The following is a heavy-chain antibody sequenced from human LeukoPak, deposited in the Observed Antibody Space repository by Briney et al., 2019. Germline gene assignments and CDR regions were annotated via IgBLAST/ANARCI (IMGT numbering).Heavy chain of an antibody. CDR3: AKDGVLRFLEWSGGYFDY. J-gene: IGHJ4*02. CDR2: ITGSGGST. D-gene: IGHD3-3*01. Sequence: GGSLRLSCAASGFTFSSYAMSWVRQAPGKRQERVSAITGSGGSTYYADSAKGRFTISRDNSKNTLYMQMNSLRAEDTAVYYCAKDGVLRFLEWSGGYFDYWGQGTLVTVSS. V-gene: IGHV3-23*01. CDR1: GFTFSSYA.